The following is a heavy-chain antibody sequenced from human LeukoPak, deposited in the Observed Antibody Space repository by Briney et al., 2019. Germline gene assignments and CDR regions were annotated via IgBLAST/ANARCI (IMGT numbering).Heavy chain of an antibody. J-gene: IGHJ4*02. CDR2: ISSSGSYI. V-gene: IGHV3-21*01. D-gene: IGHD5-24*01. CDR1: GFTFSSYS. CDR3: ASSGEMATPP. Sequence: GGSLRLSCAASGFTFSSYSMNWVRQAPGKGLEWVSSISSSGSYIYYADSVKGRFTISRDNAKNSLYLQMNSLRAEDTAVYYCASSGEMATPPWGQGTLVTVSS.